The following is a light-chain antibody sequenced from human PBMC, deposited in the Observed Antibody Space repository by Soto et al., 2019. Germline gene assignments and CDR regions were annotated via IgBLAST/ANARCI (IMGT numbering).Light chain of an antibody. Sequence: QSALTQPASVSGSPGQSITISCTGTSSDVGGYRYVSWFQHHPGKAPKLIIYEVSNRPSGISDRFSGSKSGNTASLTISGLHAEDEADYYCNSYTSTTPYVFGTGTKVTVL. CDR2: EVS. J-gene: IGLJ1*01. CDR1: SSDVGGYRY. CDR3: NSYTSTTPYV. V-gene: IGLV2-14*01.